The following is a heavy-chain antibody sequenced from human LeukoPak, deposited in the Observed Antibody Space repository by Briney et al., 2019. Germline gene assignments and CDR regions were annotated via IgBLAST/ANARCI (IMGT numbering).Heavy chain of an antibody. CDR2: IDPDDSYT. CDR1: GHNFATHY. J-gene: IGHJ4*02. Sequence: PGESLQISCKDSGHNFATHYINWVRQMPGKGLEWMGRIDPDDSYTNYSPAFQGHVTMSADKSGRTAYLQWSSLEASDTAMYYCARRPGGVLADTDFFESWGQGTLVIVSS. V-gene: IGHV5-10-1*01. CDR3: ARRPGGVLADTDFFES. D-gene: IGHD3-16*01.